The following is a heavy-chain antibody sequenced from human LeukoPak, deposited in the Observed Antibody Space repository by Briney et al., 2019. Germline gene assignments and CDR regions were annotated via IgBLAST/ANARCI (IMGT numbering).Heavy chain of an antibody. CDR1: GYTFTGYH. D-gene: IGHD1-14*01. CDR2: ISLNSGDT. V-gene: IGHV1-2*02. Sequence: ASVKVSCKASGYTFTGYHMHWVRQAPGQGLEWMGWISLNSGDTTSAQNFQGRVTMTRDTSIRTAYMELSRLISDDTAVYYCARDPLGHDHDFDYWGQGTLVTVSS. J-gene: IGHJ4*02. CDR3: ARDPLGHDHDFDY.